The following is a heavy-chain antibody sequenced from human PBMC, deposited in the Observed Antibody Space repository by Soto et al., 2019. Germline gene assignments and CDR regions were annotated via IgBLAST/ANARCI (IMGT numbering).Heavy chain of an antibody. D-gene: IGHD5-18*01. Sequence: GGSQRLSCAASGFPFRSYAMHWVRQAPGKGLEWVAVISYDGSNKYYADSVKGRFTISRDNSKNTLYLQMNSLRAEDTAVYYCARDPLWGTAMVLWYFDLWGRGTLVTV. CDR2: ISYDGSNK. J-gene: IGHJ2*01. CDR3: ARDPLWGTAMVLWYFDL. CDR1: GFPFRSYA. V-gene: IGHV3-30-3*01.